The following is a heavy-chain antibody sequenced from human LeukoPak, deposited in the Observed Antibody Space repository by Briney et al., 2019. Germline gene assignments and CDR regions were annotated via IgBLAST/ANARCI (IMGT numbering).Heavy chain of an antibody. D-gene: IGHD4-17*01. Sequence: GGSLRLSCAASGLTFSSYAMSWVRQAPGKGLEWVSAISGSSGHTYYADSVKGRFTISRDNSKNTLYLQMNSLRAEDTAVYYCNTWLRSGDSYSDHWGQGTLVTVSS. CDR2: ISGSSGHT. J-gene: IGHJ4*02. V-gene: IGHV3-23*01. CDR3: NTWLRSGDSYSDH. CDR1: GLTFSSYA.